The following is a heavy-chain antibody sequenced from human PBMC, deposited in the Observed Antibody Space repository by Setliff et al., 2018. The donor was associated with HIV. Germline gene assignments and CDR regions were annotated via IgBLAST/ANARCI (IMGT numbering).Heavy chain of an antibody. Sequence: GGSLRLSCTTSGFTFGDYAMSWVRQAPGKGLEWVGFIRSKAYGGTIEYAASVKGRFAISRDDSKSIAYLQMNSLKNEDTAVYYCTPTDYGGSDYWGQGTLVTVPQ. CDR3: TPTDYGGSDY. CDR1: GFTFGDYA. V-gene: IGHV3-49*04. J-gene: IGHJ4*02. D-gene: IGHD4-17*01. CDR2: IRSKAYGGTI.